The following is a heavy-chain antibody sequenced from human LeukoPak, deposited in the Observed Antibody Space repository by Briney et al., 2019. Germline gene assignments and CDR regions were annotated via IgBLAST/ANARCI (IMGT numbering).Heavy chain of an antibody. J-gene: IGHJ4*02. CDR1: GYTFTDYF. V-gene: IGHV1-2*04. CDR3: ARAREGSHNFDF. Sequence: ASVKVSCTASGYTFTDYFIHWMRQAPGQGREWMGWISPNNGASHSAQNFQGWVTMTRDTSINTVYMEVGRLRFDDTAVYYCARAREGSHNFDFWGQGTLVTVSS. CDR2: ISPNNGAS.